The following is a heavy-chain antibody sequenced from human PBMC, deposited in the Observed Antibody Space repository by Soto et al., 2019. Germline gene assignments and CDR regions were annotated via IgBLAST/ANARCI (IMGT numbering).Heavy chain of an antibody. CDR3: AREAVALYYFDY. Sequence: QVQLVESGGGVVQPGRSLRLSCAASGFTFSSYGMHWVRQAPGKGLEWVAVIWYDGSNKYYADSVKGRFIISRDNSKNTLYLQMNSLRAEDTAVYYCAREAVALYYFDYWGQGTLVTVSS. CDR1: GFTFSSYG. V-gene: IGHV3-33*01. CDR2: IWYDGSNK. J-gene: IGHJ4*02. D-gene: IGHD6-19*01.